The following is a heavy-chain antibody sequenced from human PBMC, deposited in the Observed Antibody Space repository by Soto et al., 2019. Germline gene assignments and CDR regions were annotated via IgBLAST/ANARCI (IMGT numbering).Heavy chain of an antibody. CDR3: AKDMRGGSSSSRYYYGLDV. V-gene: IGHV3-9*01. D-gene: IGHD6-13*01. J-gene: IGHJ6*02. Sequence: EVQLVESGGGLVQPGRSLRLSCAASGFTFDDYAMHRVRQAPGKGLEWVSGISWNSGTIVYADSVKGRFTISRDNAKNSLYLQMNSLTGEDTALYYCAKDMRGGSSSSRYYYGLDVWGQGTTVTVSS. CDR1: GFTFDDYA. CDR2: ISWNSGTI.